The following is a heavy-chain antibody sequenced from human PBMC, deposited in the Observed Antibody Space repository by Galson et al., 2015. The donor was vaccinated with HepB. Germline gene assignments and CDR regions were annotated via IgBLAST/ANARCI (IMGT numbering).Heavy chain of an antibody. CDR2: INPNSGGT. D-gene: IGHD6-13*01. V-gene: IGHV1-2*02. CDR3: AREALLPTGYSSSSMDV. CDR1: GYTFTGYY. J-gene: IGHJ6*02. Sequence: SVKVSCKASGYTFTGYYMHWVRQAPGQGLEWMGWINPNSGGTNYAQKFQGRVTMTRDTSISTAYMELSRLRSDDTAVYYCAREALLPTGYSSSSMDVWGQGTTVTVSS.